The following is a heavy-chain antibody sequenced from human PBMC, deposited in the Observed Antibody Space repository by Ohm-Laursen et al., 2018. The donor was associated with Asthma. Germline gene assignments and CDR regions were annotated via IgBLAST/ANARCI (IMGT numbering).Heavy chain of an antibody. CDR3: ARDHPNVDTAMAY. J-gene: IGHJ4*02. Sequence: ASVKVSCKASGGTFSSYAISWVRQAPGQGLEWMGIINPSGGSTSYAQKFQGRVTMTRDTSTSTVYMELSSLRSEDTAVYYCARDHPNVDTAMAYWGQGTLVTVSS. CDR2: INPSGGST. D-gene: IGHD5-18*01. V-gene: IGHV1-46*01. CDR1: GGTFSSYA.